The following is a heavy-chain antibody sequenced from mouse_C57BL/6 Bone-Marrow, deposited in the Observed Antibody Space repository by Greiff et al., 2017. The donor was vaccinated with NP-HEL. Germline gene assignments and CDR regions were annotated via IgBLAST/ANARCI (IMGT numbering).Heavy chain of an antibody. D-gene: IGHD1-1*01. V-gene: IGHV1-72*01. CDR2: IVPNSGGT. CDR1: GYTFTSYL. Sequence: QVQLQQPGAELVKPGASVKLSCKASGYTFTSYLMHWVKQRPGRGLEWIGRIVPNSGGTKYNEKFKSKPTMTVEKPSSTAYMQFNSLTSLASAVYWVARYYYGSSSFDYWGRGTTHTVTS. CDR3: ARYYYGSSSFDY. J-gene: IGHJ2*01.